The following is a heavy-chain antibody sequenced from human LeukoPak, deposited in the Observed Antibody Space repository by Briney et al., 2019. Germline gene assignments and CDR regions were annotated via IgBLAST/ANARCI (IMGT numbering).Heavy chain of an antibody. Sequence: GESLKISCKGSGYSFTSYWIGWVRQMPGKGLEWMGIIYPGDSDTRYSPSFQGQVTISADKSISTAYLQWSSLKASDTAMYYCARHLVXDGYNLGADWYFDLWGRGTLVTVSS. CDR3: ARHLVXDGYNLGADWYFDL. D-gene: IGHD5-24*01. J-gene: IGHJ2*01. CDR1: GYSFTSYW. CDR2: IYPGDSDT. V-gene: IGHV5-51*01.